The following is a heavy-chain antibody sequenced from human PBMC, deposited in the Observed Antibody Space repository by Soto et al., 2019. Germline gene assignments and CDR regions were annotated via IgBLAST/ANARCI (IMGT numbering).Heavy chain of an antibody. Sequence: GGSLRLSCAASGFTFSSYSMNWVRQAPGKGLEWVSYISSSSSTIYYADSVKGRFTISRDNAKNSLYLQMNSLRDEDTAVYYCASATMVRGLIVNAYYFDNWGQGTLVTVSS. V-gene: IGHV3-48*02. CDR3: ASATMVRGLIVNAYYFDN. D-gene: IGHD3-10*01. J-gene: IGHJ4*02. CDR2: ISSSSSTI. CDR1: GFTFSSYS.